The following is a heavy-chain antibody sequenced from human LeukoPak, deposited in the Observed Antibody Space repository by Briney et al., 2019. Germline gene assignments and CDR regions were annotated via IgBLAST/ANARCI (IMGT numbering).Heavy chain of an antibody. CDR3: ARGGHHIYYDSSGYYYLDI. CDR1: GFAFSSYAM. Sequence: GSLRLSCAASGFAFSSYAMSWVRQPPGKGLEWIGEIYHSGSTNYNPSLKSRITISVDKSKNQFSLKLSSVTAADAAVYYCARGGHHIYYDSSGYYYLDIWGQGTMVTVSS. V-gene: IGHV4-4*02. D-gene: IGHD3-22*01. J-gene: IGHJ3*02. CDR2: IYHSGST.